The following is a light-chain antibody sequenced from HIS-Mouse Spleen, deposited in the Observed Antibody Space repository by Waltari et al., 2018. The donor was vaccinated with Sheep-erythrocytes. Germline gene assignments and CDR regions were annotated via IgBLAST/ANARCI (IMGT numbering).Light chain of an antibody. CDR1: STDVGSYNL. CDR3: CSYAGSSTPWV. CDR2: EGS. Sequence: QSALTQPASLSGPPGQSLTIPCTVTSTDVGSYNLVSCYQQHPGKAPKLMIYEGSKRPSGVSNRFSGSKSGNTASLTISGLQAEDEADYYCCSYAGSSTPWVFGGGTKLTVL. V-gene: IGLV2-23*01. J-gene: IGLJ3*02.